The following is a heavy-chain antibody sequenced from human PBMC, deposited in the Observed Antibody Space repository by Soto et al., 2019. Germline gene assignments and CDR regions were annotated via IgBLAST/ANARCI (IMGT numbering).Heavy chain of an antibody. D-gene: IGHD3-16*01. J-gene: IGHJ4*02. CDR3: ATQVGQLAYFDN. CDR2: IYYSGST. V-gene: IGHV4-59*08. CDR1: VASISNYC. Sequence: QVQMQESGPGLVKHLESLSITCTVYVASISNYCWGWIRKSPVNGLEWIGHIYYSGSTNYNPCLKSRVSISVDTSKNQFSLTLPSVTAADTAVYYCATQVGQLAYFDNWGQGTLVTVSS.